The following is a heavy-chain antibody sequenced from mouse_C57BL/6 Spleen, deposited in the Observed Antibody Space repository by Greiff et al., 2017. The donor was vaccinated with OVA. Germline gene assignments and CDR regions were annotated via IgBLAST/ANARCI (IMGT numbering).Heavy chain of an antibody. CDR2: ISDGGSYT. CDR3: ARGPYYGSSYNYAMDY. CDR1: GFTFSSYA. D-gene: IGHD1-1*01. V-gene: IGHV5-4*03. J-gene: IGHJ4*01. Sequence: EVKVEESGGGLVKPGGSLKLSCAASGFTFSSYAMSWVRQTPEKRLEWVATISDGGSYTYYPDNVKGRFTISRDNAKNNLYLQMSHLKSEDTAMYYCARGPYYGSSYNYAMDYWGQGTSVTVSS.